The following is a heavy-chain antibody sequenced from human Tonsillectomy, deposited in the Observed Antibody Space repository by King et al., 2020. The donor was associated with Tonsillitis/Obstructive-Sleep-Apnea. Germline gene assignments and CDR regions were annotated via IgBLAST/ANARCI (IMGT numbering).Heavy chain of an antibody. CDR3: ARDMDMATMSTRLYYSYYGLDV. J-gene: IGHJ6*02. Sequence: VQLVESGAEVKKPGSSVKVSCKASGGTFSTYAISWVRQAPGQGLEWMGGIIPILGIANYAQKFQGRVKINADKSTRTSYMELSSLRSEDTAVYYWARDMDMATMSTRLYYSYYGLDVWGQGTTVTVSS. V-gene: IGHV1-69*10. D-gene: IGHD3-10*02. CDR1: GGTFSTYA. CDR2: IIPILGIA.